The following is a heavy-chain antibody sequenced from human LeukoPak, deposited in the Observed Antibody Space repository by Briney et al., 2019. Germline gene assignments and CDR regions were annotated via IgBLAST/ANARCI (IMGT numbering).Heavy chain of an antibody. CDR3: TTGILWFGETASDAFDI. D-gene: IGHD3-10*01. CDR2: XXXXTDCGTT. J-gene: IGHJ3*02. V-gene: IGHV3-15*01. CDR1: FXXAW. Sequence: FXXAWRXWVRQXXGXXLXXXXXXXXXTDCGTTDYAAPVKGRFTISRDDSKNTLYLQMNSLKTEDTAVYYCTTGILWFGETASDAFDIWGQGTMVTVSS.